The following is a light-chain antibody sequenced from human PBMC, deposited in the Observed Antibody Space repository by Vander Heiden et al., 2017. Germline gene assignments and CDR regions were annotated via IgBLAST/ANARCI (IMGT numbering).Light chain of an antibody. Sequence: QSVLTQPPSVSGAPGQRVTIPCTESSSNIGAGYDVCWYQHLPGTVPKLLIYGDTNRPSGVPDRFSGSKSATSASLAITGLQAEDEADYYCQSFDSSLSGYVFGTGTKVTVL. CDR1: SSNIGAGYD. CDR2: GDT. CDR3: QSFDSSLSGYV. V-gene: IGLV1-40*01. J-gene: IGLJ1*01.